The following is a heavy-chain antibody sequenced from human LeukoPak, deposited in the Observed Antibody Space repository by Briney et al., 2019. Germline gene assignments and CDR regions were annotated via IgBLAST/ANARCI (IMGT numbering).Heavy chain of an antibody. CDR2: IYYSGST. Sequence: SETLSLTCTVSGGSISSSSYYWGWIRQPPGKGLEWIGSIYYSGSTNYNPSLKSRVTMSVDTSKNQFSLKLSSVTAADTAVYYCARGLNDYGLPRDYWGQGTLVTVSS. CDR1: GGSISSSSYY. V-gene: IGHV4-39*07. J-gene: IGHJ4*02. D-gene: IGHD4-17*01. CDR3: ARGLNDYGLPRDY.